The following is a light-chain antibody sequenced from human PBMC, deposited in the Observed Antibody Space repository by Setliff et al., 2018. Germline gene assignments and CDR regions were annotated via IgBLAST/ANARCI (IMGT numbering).Light chain of an antibody. CDR1: SSDVGGYDY. CDR3: TSYTSTTTPYV. CDR2: NVT. J-gene: IGLJ1*01. V-gene: IGLV2-14*03. Sequence: QSVLTQPASVSGSPGQSITISCTGTSSDVGGYDYVSWYQQHPGRAPKLIIYNVTRRPSGVSNRFSGSKSGNTAPLTISGLQAEDEADYYCTSYTSTTTPYVFGTGTKV.